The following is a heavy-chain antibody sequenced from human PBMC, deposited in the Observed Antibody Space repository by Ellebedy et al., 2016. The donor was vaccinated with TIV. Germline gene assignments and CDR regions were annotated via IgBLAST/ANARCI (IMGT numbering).Heavy chain of an antibody. CDR1: GGSISSSSYY. CDR3: AREGAAAGIIHLDFDY. J-gene: IGHJ4*02. D-gene: IGHD6-13*01. Sequence: MPSETLSLTCTVSGGSISSSSYYWGWIRQPPGKGLEWIGRIYTSGSTNYNPSLKSRVTMSVDTSKNQFSLKLSSVTAADTAVYYCAREGAAAGIIHLDFDYWGQGTLVTVSS. CDR2: IYTSGST. V-gene: IGHV4-39*07.